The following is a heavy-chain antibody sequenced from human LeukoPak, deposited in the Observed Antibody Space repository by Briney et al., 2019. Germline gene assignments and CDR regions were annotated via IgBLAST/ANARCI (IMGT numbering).Heavy chain of an antibody. CDR3: AKRRGLELLYYYYMDV. Sequence: PGGSLRLSCAASGFTFSSYAMSWVRQAPGKGLEWVPAISGSGGSTYYADSVKGRFTISRDNSKNTLYLQMNSLRAEDTAVYYCAKRRGLELLYYYYMDVWGKGTTVTVSS. J-gene: IGHJ6*03. V-gene: IGHV3-23*01. CDR1: GFTFSSYA. D-gene: IGHD1-7*01. CDR2: ISGSGGST.